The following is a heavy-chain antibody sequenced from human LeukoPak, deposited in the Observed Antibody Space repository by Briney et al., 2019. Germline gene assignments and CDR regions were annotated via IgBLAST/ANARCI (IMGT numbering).Heavy chain of an antibody. J-gene: IGHJ4*02. CDR2: INDSGSV. CDR3: ARRLVDSGASQVSDD. V-gene: IGHV4-34*01. Sequence: SETLSLTCAVYSGSFSGYYWSWIRQPPGKGLEWIGEINDSGSVNCNPSLKSRVTPSVDTSTNQFSLRLSSVAAADTAVYYCARRLVDSGASQVSDDWGQGTLVTVSS. D-gene: IGHD2-15*01. CDR1: SGSFSGYY.